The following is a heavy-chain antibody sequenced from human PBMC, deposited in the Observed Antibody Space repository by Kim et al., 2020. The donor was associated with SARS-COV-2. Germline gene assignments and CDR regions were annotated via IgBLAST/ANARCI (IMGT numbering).Heavy chain of an antibody. V-gene: IGHV3-23*01. CDR2: ISGSGGST. CDR3: AKWDNYDILTGYRGIDY. Sequence: GGSLRLSCAASGFTFSSYAMSWVRQAPGKGLEWVSAISGSGGSTYYADSVKGRFTISRDNSKNTLYLQMNSLRAEDTAVYYCAKWDNYDILTGYRGIDYWGQGTLVTVSS. CDR1: GFTFSSYA. J-gene: IGHJ4*02. D-gene: IGHD3-9*01.